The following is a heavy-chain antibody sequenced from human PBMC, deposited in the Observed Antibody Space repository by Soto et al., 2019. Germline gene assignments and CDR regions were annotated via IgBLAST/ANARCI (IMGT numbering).Heavy chain of an antibody. CDR1: GGSISSGGYY. CDR3: ARGVITMVRGVVYYYYGMEV. V-gene: IGHV4-31*03. CDR2: IYYSGST. Sequence: PSETLSLTCTVSGGSISSGGYYWSWIRQHPGKGLEWIGYIYYSGSTYYNPSLKSRVTISVDTSKNQFSLKLSSVTAADTAVYYCARGVITMVRGVVYYYYGMEVWGQGTTVTVSS. D-gene: IGHD3-10*01. J-gene: IGHJ6*02.